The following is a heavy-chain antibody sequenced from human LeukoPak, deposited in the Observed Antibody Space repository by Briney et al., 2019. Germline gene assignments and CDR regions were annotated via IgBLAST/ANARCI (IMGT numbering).Heavy chain of an antibody. Sequence: GASVKVSCKASGYTFTSYYMHWVRQAPGQGLEWMGGIIPIFGTANYAQKFQGRVTITADESTSTAYMELSSLRSEDTAVYYCARAIVGAIHPWGQGTLVTVSS. CDR2: IIPIFGTA. CDR3: ARAIVGAIHP. CDR1: GYTFTSYY. J-gene: IGHJ5*02. D-gene: IGHD1-26*01. V-gene: IGHV1-69*13.